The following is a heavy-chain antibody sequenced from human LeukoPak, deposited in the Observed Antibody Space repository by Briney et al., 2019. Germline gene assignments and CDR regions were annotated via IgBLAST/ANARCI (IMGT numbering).Heavy chain of an antibody. CDR2: IYYSGST. CDR1: GGSISSSSYY. J-gene: IGHJ4*02. V-gene: IGHV4-39*01. Sequence: QASETLSLTCTVSGGSISSSSYYWGWIRQPPGKGLEWIGSIYYSGSTYYNPSLKSRVTISVDTSKNQFSLRLSSVTAADTAVYFCATYYAGRGGSGYWDQGTLVTVSS. D-gene: IGHD3-10*01. CDR3: ATYYAGRGGSGY.